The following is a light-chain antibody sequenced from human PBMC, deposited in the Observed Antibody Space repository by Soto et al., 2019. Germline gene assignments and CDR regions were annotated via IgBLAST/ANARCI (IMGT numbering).Light chain of an antibody. V-gene: IGKV3-11*01. J-gene: IGKJ4*01. CDR2: DAS. Sequence: EIVLTQSPATLSLSPGESATLSCRASQSVGTFLARYQHKPGQAPRLLILDASTRATGVPPRFSGSKSGTDFTLTISRLEPEDFAVYYCQQRRTWPLTFGGGTKVDI. CDR3: QQRRTWPLT. CDR1: QSVGTF.